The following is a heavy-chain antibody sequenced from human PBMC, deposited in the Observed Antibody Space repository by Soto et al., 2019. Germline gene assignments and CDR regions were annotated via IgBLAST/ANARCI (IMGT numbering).Heavy chain of an antibody. CDR1: GGSISSGGYS. D-gene: IGHD3-22*01. CDR3: ARNRKGYYDSSGYWRDHYGMDI. CDR2: IYHSGST. J-gene: IGHJ6*02. V-gene: IGHV4-30-2*01. Sequence: PSETLSPTCAVSGGSISSGGYSWSWIRQPPGKGLEWIGYIYHSGSTYYNPSLKSRVTISVDRSKNKFSLKLSSVTAADTAVYYCARNRKGYYDSSGYWRDHYGMDIWDLGTTVTSP.